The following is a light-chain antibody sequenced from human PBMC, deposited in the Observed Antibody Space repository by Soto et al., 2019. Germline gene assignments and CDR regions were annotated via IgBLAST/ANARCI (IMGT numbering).Light chain of an antibody. V-gene: IGLV2-14*01. J-gene: IGLJ1*01. CDR3: SSYTSSSTLYV. Sequence: QSVLTQPASVSGSPGQSITISCTGTSSDVGGYNYVSWYQQHPGKAPKLMIYDVSNRPSGVSYRFSGSKSGNTASLTISGLQAEDEAGYYCSSYTSSSTLYVFGTGTKVTGL. CDR1: SSDVGGYNY. CDR2: DVS.